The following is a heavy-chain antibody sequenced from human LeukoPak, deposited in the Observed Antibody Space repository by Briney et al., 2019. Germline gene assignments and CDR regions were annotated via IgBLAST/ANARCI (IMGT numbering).Heavy chain of an antibody. V-gene: IGHV4-59*01. Sequence: SETLSLTCTVSGGSISSYYWSWIRQPPGKGLEWIGYIYYSGSTNYNPSLKSRVTISVDTSKNQFSLKLSSVTAADTAVYYCASYDSSGYYFDYWGQGTLVTVSS. CDR3: ASYDSSGYYFDY. J-gene: IGHJ4*02. CDR1: GGSISSYY. CDR2: IYYSGST. D-gene: IGHD3-22*01.